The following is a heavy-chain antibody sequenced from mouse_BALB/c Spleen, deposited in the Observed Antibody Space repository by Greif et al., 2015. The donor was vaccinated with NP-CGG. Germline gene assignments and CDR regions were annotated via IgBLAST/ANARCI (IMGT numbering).Heavy chain of an antibody. V-gene: IGHV1S81*02. D-gene: IGHD2-4*01. Sequence: QVQLQQSGAELVKPGASVKLSCKASGYTFTNYWMHCVKQRPGQGLEWIGGINPSNGRTNYNEKFKSKATLTVDKSSSTAYMQLSSLTSEDSAVYYCAIYDYDEGAWFAYWGQGTLVTVSA. CDR1: GYTFTNYW. CDR3: AIYDYDEGAWFAY. J-gene: IGHJ3*01. CDR2: INPSNGRT.